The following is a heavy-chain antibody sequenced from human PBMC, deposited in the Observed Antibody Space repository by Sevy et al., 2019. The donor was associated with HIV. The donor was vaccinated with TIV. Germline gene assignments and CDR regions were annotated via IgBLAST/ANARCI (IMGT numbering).Heavy chain of an antibody. CDR3: AKVGNSSSWYGGYFDY. V-gene: IGHV3-30*02. CDR1: GFTFSSYG. Sequence: GGSLRLSCAASGFTFSSYGMHWVRQAPGKGLEWVAFIRYDGSNKYYADSVKGRFTISRDNSKNTLYLQMNSLRAEDTAVYYCAKVGNSSSWYGGYFDYWGQGTLVTVSS. CDR2: IRYDGSNK. J-gene: IGHJ4*02. D-gene: IGHD6-13*01.